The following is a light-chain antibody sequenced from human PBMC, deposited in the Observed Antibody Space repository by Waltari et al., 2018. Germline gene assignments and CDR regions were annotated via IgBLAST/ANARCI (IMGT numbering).Light chain of an antibody. CDR3: QQYKSYPIT. J-gene: IGKJ5*01. CDR2: SAF. CDR1: TGINNG. V-gene: IGKV1-16*01. Sequence: DIQMTQSPSSLSASVGDRVTITCRASTGINNGVAWFQQKPGRAPRSLIYSAFILQSGVPSRFSGSGSETDFTLTISSLQPEDFATYYCQQYKSYPITFGQGTRLE.